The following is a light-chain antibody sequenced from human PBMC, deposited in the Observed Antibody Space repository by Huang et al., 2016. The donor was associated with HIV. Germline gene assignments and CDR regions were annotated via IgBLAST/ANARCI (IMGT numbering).Light chain of an antibody. CDR3: QQYNSYPYT. CDR2: DAS. Sequence: DIQMTQSPSTLSASVGDRVTITCRASQNIGNWLAWYQQKPGKAPKLLIYDASSLESGVPPRFSGSGSGTEFTLTISSLQPDDFATYYCQQYNSYPYTFGQGTKLEIK. V-gene: IGKV1-5*01. CDR1: QNIGNW. J-gene: IGKJ2*01.